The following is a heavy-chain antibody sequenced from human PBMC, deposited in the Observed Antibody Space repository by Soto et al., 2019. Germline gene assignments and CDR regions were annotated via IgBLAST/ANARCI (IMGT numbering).Heavy chain of an antibody. D-gene: IGHD6-6*01. CDR2: IWYDGSNK. J-gene: IGHJ4*02. CDR1: GFTFSSYG. V-gene: IGHV3-33*01. CDR3: ARDDYYSSSSVGGWNTNHFDY. Sequence: GGSLRLSCAASGFTFSSYGMHWVRQAPGKGLEWVAVIWYDGSNKYYADSVKGRFTISRDNSKNTLYLQMNSLRAEDTAVYYCARDDYYSSSSVGGWNTNHFDYWGQGTLVTVSS.